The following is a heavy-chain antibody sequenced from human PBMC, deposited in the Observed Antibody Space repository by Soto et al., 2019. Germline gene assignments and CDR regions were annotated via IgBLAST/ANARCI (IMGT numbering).Heavy chain of an antibody. CDR3: ARGSAYSYGYHDY. J-gene: IGHJ4*02. V-gene: IGHV4-34*01. CDR2: INHSGST. D-gene: IGHD5-18*01. Sequence: ETLSLTCAVYGGSFSGYYWSWIRQPPGKGLEWIGEINHSGSTNYNPSLKSRVTISVDTSKNQFSLKLSSVTAADTAVYYGARGSAYSYGYHDYWGQGTLVTVSS. CDR1: GGSFSGYY.